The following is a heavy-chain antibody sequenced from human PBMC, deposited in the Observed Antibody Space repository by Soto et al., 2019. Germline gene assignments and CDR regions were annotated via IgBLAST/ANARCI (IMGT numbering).Heavy chain of an antibody. V-gene: IGHV3-53*02. CDR3: GSIAVAEGFDP. CDR2: IHSDGGT. J-gene: IGHJ5*02. D-gene: IGHD6-19*01. Sequence: EVQLVETGGGLIQPGGSLRLSCAASGFNVSYNYMSWVRQAPGKGLEWVSIIHSDGGTYYADSVKGRFTISGDNSRNTVYLQMNSLRAEDTAVYYCGSIAVAEGFDPWGQGTLVTVSS. CDR1: GFNVSYNY.